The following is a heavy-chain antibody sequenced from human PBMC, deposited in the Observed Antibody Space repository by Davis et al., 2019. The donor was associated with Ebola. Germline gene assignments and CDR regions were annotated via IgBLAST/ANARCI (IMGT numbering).Heavy chain of an antibody. CDR2: ISGSGGST. D-gene: IGHD3-3*01. CDR3: AKRFLGWRYYFDY. Sequence: GESLKIPCAASGFTFSSYAMSWVRQAPGKGLEWVSAISGSGGSTYYADSVKGRFTIFSDNSQNTLELQMNSLRAGDTAIYYCAKRFLGWRYYFDYWGQGTLVTVSS. CDR1: GFTFSSYA. J-gene: IGHJ4*02. V-gene: IGHV3-23*01.